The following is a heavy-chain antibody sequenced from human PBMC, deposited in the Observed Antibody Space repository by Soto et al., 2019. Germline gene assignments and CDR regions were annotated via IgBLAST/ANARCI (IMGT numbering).Heavy chain of an antibody. D-gene: IGHD1-1*01. CDR3: AREAADGYNYDAFDI. J-gene: IGHJ3*02. V-gene: IGHV4-59*01. CDR1: GGSISSYY. Sequence: PSGTLSPTCPVSGGSISSYYWSWIRQPPGKGLEWIGYIYYSGSTNYNPSLKSRVTISVDTSKNQFSLKLSSVTAADTAVYYCAREAADGYNYDAFDIWGQGTMVTVSS. CDR2: IYYSGST.